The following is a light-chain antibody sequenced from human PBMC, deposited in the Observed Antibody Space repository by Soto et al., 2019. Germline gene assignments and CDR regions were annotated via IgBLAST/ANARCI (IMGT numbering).Light chain of an antibody. Sequence: SYELTQPPSLSVAPGQTARISCGGNNLGTKSVHWYQQQPGQAPVMVVYDDTDRPSGIPERFSGTNSGNTATLTISRVEAGDEADYYCQVWASSSDHWVFGGGTKLTDL. CDR1: NLGTKS. J-gene: IGLJ3*02. CDR2: DDT. CDR3: QVWASSSDHWV. V-gene: IGLV3-21*02.